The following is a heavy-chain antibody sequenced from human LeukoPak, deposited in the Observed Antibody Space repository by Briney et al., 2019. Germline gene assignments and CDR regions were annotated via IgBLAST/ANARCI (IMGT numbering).Heavy chain of an antibody. Sequence: GASVTVSCKASGYTFTSYYMHWVRQAPGQGLEWMGRIIPILGIANYAQKFQGRVTITADKSTSTAYMELSSLRSEDTAVYYCASPPADYYDSRDYFDYWGQGTLVTVSS. J-gene: IGHJ4*02. D-gene: IGHD3-22*01. CDR2: IIPILGIA. CDR1: GYTFTSYY. CDR3: ASPPADYYDSRDYFDY. V-gene: IGHV1-69*02.